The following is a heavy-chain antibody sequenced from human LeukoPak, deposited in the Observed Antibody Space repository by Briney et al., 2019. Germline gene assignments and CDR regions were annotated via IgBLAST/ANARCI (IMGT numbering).Heavy chain of an antibody. CDR1: GGTFSSYA. Sequence: ASVKVSCKASGGTFSSYAISWVRQAPGQGLEWMGGIIPIFGTANYEQKFQGRVTITADESTSTAYMELSSLRSEDTAVYYRARATGYDILTGYYGNWGQGTLVTVSS. CDR3: ARATGYDILTGYYGN. J-gene: IGHJ4*02. D-gene: IGHD3-9*01. V-gene: IGHV1-69*01. CDR2: IIPIFGTA.